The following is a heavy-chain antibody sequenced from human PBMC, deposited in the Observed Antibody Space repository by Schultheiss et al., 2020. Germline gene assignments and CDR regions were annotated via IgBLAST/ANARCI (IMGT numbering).Heavy chain of an antibody. CDR3: ARDADYYGSGSYYNY. CDR2: ISYDGSNK. D-gene: IGHD3-10*01. Sequence: GESLKISCAASGFTFSSYAMHWVRQAPGKGLEWVAVISYDGSNKYYADSVKGRFTISRDNSKNTLYLQMNSLRAEDTAVYYCARDADYYGSGSYYNYWGQGTLVTVSS. CDR1: GFTFSSYA. V-gene: IGHV3-30-3*01. J-gene: IGHJ4*02.